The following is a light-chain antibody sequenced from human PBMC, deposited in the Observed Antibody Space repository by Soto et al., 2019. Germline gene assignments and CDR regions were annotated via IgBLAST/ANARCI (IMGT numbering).Light chain of an antibody. V-gene: IGLV2-14*01. Sequence: QSVLTQPASVSGSPGQSITISCTGTSSDVGGYNYVSWYQHHPGKVPKLLIYGVSYRPSGVSNRFSGSKSGNTASLTISGLQAEDEADYYCSSYTSTTTGVFGTGTKLTVL. CDR2: GVS. J-gene: IGLJ1*01. CDR3: SSYTSTTTGV. CDR1: SSDVGGYNY.